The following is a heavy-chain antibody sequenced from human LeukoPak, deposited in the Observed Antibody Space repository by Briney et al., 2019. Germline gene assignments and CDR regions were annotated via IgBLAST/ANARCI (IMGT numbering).Heavy chain of an antibody. CDR1: GFTFSSYW. CDR3: ARTPYSSSWTLGY. Sequence: PGGSLRLSCAASGFTFSSYWVHWVRQAPGKGLVWVSRINSDGSSTSYADSVKGRFTISRDNAKNTLYLQMNSLRAEDTAVYYCARTPYSSSWTLGYWGQGTLVTVSS. D-gene: IGHD6-13*01. J-gene: IGHJ4*02. CDR2: INSDGSST. V-gene: IGHV3-74*01.